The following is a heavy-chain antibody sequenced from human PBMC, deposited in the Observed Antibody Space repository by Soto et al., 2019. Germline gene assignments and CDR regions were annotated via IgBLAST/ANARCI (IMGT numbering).Heavy chain of an antibody. CDR3: AKGLGQNGNFDY. V-gene: IGHV3-23*01. CDR1: GFTFSSYA. Sequence: EVQLLESGGGSVQPGGSLRLSCAASGFTFSSYAMHWVRRPPGKGLEWVSSISGSGGTAYYADSVKGRFSISRDSLVNTLSLQMNSLRAGETAVYYCAKGLGQNGNFDYWGQGTLVTVSP. J-gene: IGHJ4*02. CDR2: ISGSGGTA. D-gene: IGHD1-1*01.